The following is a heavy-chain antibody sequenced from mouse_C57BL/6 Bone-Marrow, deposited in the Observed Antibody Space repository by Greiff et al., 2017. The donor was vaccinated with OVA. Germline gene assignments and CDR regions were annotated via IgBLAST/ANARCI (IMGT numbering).Heavy chain of an antibody. V-gene: IGHV1-69*01. J-gene: IGHJ2*01. D-gene: IGHD2-3*01. CDR2: IDPSDSYT. CDR1: GYTFTSYW. CDR3: ARRGGWLLRYFDY. Sequence: VQLQQSGAELVMPGASVKLSCKASGYTFTSYWMHWVKQRPGQGLEWIGEIDPSDSYTNYNQKFKGKTTLTVDTSSSTAYMQLSSLTSEDSAVYYGARRGGWLLRYFDYWGQGTTLTVSS.